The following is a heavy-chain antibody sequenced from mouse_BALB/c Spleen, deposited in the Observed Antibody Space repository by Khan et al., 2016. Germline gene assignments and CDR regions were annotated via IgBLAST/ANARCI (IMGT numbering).Heavy chain of an antibody. D-gene: IGHD4-1*01. CDR2: IRNKAGGYTT. V-gene: IGHV7-3*02. Sequence: EVELVESGGGLVQTGGSLRLSCATSGFTFTDYYMTWVRQPPGKALEWLGFIRNKAGGYTTEYSASVKGRFTISRDNSQSILYLQMNTLRAEDSATEYCASLTGTIAYWGQGTLVTVSA. CDR1: GFTFTDYY. CDR3: ASLTGTIAY. J-gene: IGHJ3*01.